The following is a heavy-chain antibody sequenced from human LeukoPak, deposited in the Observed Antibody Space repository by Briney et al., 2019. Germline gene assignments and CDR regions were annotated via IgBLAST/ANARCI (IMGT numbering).Heavy chain of an antibody. D-gene: IGHD3-3*01. Sequence: GGSLRLSCAASGFTFSSYWMHWVRQAPGKGLVWVSRINSDGSSTSYADSVKGRFTISRDNAKNTMYLQMNSLRGEDTAVYYCARDFFVDFWSGYYDFDYWGQGTLVNVSS. CDR1: GFTFSSYW. CDR3: ARDFFVDFWSGYYDFDY. V-gene: IGHV3-74*01. J-gene: IGHJ4*02. CDR2: INSDGSST.